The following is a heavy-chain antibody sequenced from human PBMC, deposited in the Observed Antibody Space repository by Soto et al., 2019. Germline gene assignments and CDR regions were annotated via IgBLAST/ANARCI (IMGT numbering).Heavy chain of an antibody. D-gene: IGHD3-22*01. V-gene: IGHV3-33*01. CDR2: IWADGSNK. CDR3: ARYYYDSSGYSPL. CDR1: GFTFSSYG. Sequence: QVQLVESGGGVVQPGRSLRLSCAASGFTFSSYGMHWVRQAPGKGLEWVAVIWADGSNKYYADSVKGRFTISRDNSKNTLYLQMNSLRAEDTAVDYCARYYYDSSGYSPLWGQGTLVTVSS. J-gene: IGHJ4*02.